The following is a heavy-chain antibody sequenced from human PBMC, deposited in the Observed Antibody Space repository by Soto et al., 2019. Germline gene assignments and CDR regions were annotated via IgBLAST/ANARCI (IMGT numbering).Heavy chain of an antibody. V-gene: IGHV3-21*01. D-gene: IGHD6-13*01. Sequence: EVQLVESGGGLVKPGGSLRLSCAASGFTFSSYTMNWVRQAPGKGLEWVSSISSSSRYIYYADSVKGRFTISRDNAKNSLYLQMNSLRSEDTAVYYSARDLAAATSYGMDVWGQGTTVTVSS. CDR1: GFTFSSYT. CDR3: ARDLAAATSYGMDV. J-gene: IGHJ6*02. CDR2: ISSSSRYI.